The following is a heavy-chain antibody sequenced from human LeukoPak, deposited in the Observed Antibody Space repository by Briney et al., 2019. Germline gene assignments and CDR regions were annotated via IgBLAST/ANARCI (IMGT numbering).Heavy chain of an antibody. CDR3: ARDGALGVGFWSGYNWFDP. D-gene: IGHD3-3*01. CDR2: IIPIFGTA. V-gene: IGHV1-69*13. CDR1: GYTFTSYY. Sequence: GASVKVSCKASGYTFTSYYMHWVRQAPGQGLEWMGGIIPIFGTANYAQKFQGRVTITADESTSTAYMELSSLRSEDTAVYYCARDGALGVGFWSGYNWFDPWGQGTLVTVSS. J-gene: IGHJ5*02.